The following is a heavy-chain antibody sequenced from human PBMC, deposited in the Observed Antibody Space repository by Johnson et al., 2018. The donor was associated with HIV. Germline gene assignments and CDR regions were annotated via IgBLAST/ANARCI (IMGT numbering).Heavy chain of an antibody. CDR3: AKEVVVIATGAFDI. D-gene: IGHD2-21*01. Sequence: QVQLVESGGGVVQPGRSLRLSCAASGFTFSSYAMHWVRQAPGKGLEWVAVISYDGSNKYYADSVKGRFTISRDNSKNTLYLQMNSLRAEDTALYYCAKEVVVIATGAFDIWGQGTMVTVSS. V-gene: IGHV3-30-3*01. CDR1: GFTFSSYA. J-gene: IGHJ3*02. CDR2: ISYDGSNK.